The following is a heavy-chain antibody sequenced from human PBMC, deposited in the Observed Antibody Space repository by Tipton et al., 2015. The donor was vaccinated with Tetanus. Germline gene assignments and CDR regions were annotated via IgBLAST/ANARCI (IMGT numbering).Heavy chain of an antibody. CDR1: GAAISSSGYY. V-gene: IGHV4-39*01. D-gene: IGHD3-22*01. Sequence: TLSLTCNVSGAAISSSGYYWGWFRQPPGKGLEWTGGIYYTGNTNYNPSLRSRITMYVDRSNNRVFLELNSVNVGDSAVYYCVRLWGFYYDSSGYPDYWGQGALVTVSS. CDR2: IYYTGNT. J-gene: IGHJ4*02. CDR3: VRLWGFYYDSSGYPDY.